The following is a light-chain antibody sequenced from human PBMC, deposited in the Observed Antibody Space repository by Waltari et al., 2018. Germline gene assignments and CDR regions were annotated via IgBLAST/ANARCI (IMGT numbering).Light chain of an antibody. Sequence: AIQMTQSPSSLSASVGDRVTITCRASQGIRYDLGWYQQKPGKAPKILIYAPSSLQSGVPSRFSSGGAGTEFTLTISSLQPEDFATYYCLQDYNYPWTFGQGTKVEIK. CDR1: QGIRYD. J-gene: IGKJ1*01. V-gene: IGKV1-6*01. CDR3: LQDYNYPWT. CDR2: APS.